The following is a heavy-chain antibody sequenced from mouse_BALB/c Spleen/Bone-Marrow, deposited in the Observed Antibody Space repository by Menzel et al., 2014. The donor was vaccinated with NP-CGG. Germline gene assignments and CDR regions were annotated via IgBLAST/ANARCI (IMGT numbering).Heavy chain of an antibody. V-gene: IGHV1S137*01. J-gene: IGHJ3*01. Sequence: VMLVESGAELVRPGVSVKISCKVSGYTFTDYAMHWVRQSHAKSLEWIGVINPYYGDVNYNQKFKGKATMTVDKSSSTAYMELARLTSDDSAIYYFARLDAGYYMFSYWGQGTLVTVSA. CDR3: ARLDAGYYMFSY. CDR1: GYTFTDYA. D-gene: IGHD2-3*01. CDR2: INPYYGDV.